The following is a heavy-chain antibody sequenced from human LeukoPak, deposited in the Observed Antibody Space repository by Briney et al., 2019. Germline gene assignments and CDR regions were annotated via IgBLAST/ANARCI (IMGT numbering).Heavy chain of an antibody. Sequence: PSETLSLTCTVSGGSISGYYWTWVRQPAGKGLEWIGRIYTSGSTNYNPSLKCRVTMSVDTSKMQFSLKLTSVTAADTAVYYCARGTTVTTFLRESSWFHSWGQGTLVTVSS. V-gene: IGHV4-4*07. D-gene: IGHD4-17*01. CDR3: ARGTTVTTFLRESSWFHS. J-gene: IGHJ5*01. CDR2: IYTSGST. CDR1: GGSISGYY.